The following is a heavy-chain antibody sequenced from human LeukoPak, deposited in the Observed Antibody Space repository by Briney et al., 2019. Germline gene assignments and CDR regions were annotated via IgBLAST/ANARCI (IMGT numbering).Heavy chain of an antibody. D-gene: IGHD6-19*01. CDR2: ICGDGGST. J-gene: IGHJ4*02. V-gene: IGHV3-43*02. CDR1: GFIFDNYA. CDR3: ARESETSGWYDY. Sequence: PGESLRLSCAAPGFIFDNYAIHWVRQAPGKGLEWVSLICGDGGSTFYADSVRGRFTISRDNTRKSLSLQMSSLRSEDTALYYCARESETSGWYDYWGQGTLVTVSS.